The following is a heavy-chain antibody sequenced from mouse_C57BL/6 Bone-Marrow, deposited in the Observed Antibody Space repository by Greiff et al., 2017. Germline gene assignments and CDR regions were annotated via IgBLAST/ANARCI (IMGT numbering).Heavy chain of an antibody. CDR3: ARGAFRQYFDD. CDR2: IYPGDGDT. J-gene: IGHJ1*03. CDR1: GYAFSSSC. Sequence: VKLLQSGPELVKPGASVKMSCKASGYAFSSSCMNWVKQRPGKGLEWIGRIYPGDGDTNYNEKFKGKATLTAEKSSSTAYMQLSSLTSEDSAVYFCARGAFRQYFDDWGTGTTLTVSS. V-gene: IGHV1-82*01.